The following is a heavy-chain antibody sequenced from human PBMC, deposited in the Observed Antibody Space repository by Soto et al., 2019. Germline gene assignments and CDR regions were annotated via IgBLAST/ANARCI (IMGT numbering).Heavy chain of an antibody. CDR1: GFSFSSYV. D-gene: IGHD4-4*01. Sequence: QVQLVESGGDVVQPGRSLRLSCETSGFSFSSYVQHWVRQAPGKGLEWVAVLSYYERDKYYADSVKGRFTISRDNSKNTLYLQMNSLRTEDTAVYYCAREGSGDAYSAGGAMDCWGQGTLVTVSS. CDR3: AREGSGDAYSAGGAMDC. V-gene: IGHV3-30*04. CDR2: LSYYERDK. J-gene: IGHJ4*02.